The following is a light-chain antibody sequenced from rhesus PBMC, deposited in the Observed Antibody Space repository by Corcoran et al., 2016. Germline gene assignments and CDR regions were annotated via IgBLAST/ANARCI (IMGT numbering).Light chain of an antibody. Sequence: DIQMTQSPSSLSASVGDTVTITCRASQGISNYLAWYQQKPWKAPTPPIYFASTLESGVPSRFSGSGSGTYFTLTISSLQPEDFEVYYCQQHNRFPPTFGQETKVEIK. CDR1: QGISNY. CDR3: QQHNRFPPT. V-gene: IGKV1S14*01. J-gene: IGKJ1*01. CDR2: FAS.